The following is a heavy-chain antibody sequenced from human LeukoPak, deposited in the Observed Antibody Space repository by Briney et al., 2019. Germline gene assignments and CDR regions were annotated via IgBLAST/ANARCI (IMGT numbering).Heavy chain of an antibody. CDR2: ISSSSSYI. CDR3: AKGGSGTYFLDY. V-gene: IGHV3-21*01. J-gene: IGHJ4*02. Sequence: GGPLRLSCAASGFTFNTYSMNWVRQAPGKGLEWVSSISSSSSYIDYADSGKGRFTISRDNAKNSLYLQMNSLRVEDTAVYYCAKGGSGTYFLDYWGQGTLVTVSS. CDR1: GFTFNTYS. D-gene: IGHD1-26*01.